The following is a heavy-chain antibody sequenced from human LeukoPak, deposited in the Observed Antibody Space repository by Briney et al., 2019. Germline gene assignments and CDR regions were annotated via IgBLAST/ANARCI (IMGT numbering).Heavy chain of an antibody. CDR2: IYHSGST. J-gene: IGHJ4*02. CDR1: GGSISSGGYY. V-gene: IGHV4-30-2*01. Sequence: SQTLSLTCTVSGGSISSGGYYWSWIRQPPGKGLEWIGYIYHSGSTYYNPSLKSRVTISVDMSKNQFSLKLRSVTAADMAVYYCARKGQLPFGYWGQGTLVTVSS. D-gene: IGHD2-2*01. CDR3: ARKGQLPFGY.